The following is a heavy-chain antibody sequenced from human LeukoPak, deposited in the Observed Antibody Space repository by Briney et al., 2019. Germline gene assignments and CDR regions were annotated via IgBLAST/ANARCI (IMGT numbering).Heavy chain of an antibody. Sequence: PSETLSLTCTVSGGSISSYYWSWIRQPARKGLEWIGRIYTSGSTNYNPSLKSRVTMSVDTSKNQFSLNLNSVTAADTAVYYCAREGNYYGFYYFDYWGQGTLVTVSS. CDR2: IYTSGST. CDR3: AREGNYYGFYYFDY. D-gene: IGHD3-10*01. V-gene: IGHV4-4*07. CDR1: GGSISSYY. J-gene: IGHJ4*01.